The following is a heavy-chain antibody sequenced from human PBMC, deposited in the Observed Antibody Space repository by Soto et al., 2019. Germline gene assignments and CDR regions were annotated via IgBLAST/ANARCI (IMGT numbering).Heavy chain of an antibody. CDR1: GYTFTSYG. V-gene: IGHV1-18*01. D-gene: IGHD3-16*02. CDR3: ARAGEYYNYIWGSYQTNDY. CDR2: ISAYNGNT. J-gene: IGHJ4*02. Sequence: QVRLVQSGAEVKKPGASMKVSCKASGYTFTSYGISWVRQAPGQGLEWMGWISAYNGNTNYAQKLHGRVTMTTDTSTSTAYMELRSLRSDDTAVYYCARAGEYYNYIWGSYQTNDYCCQGTLVTVSS.